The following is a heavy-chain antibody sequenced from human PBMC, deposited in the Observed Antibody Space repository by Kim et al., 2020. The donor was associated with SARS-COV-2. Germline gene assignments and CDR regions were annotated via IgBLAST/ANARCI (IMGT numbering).Heavy chain of an antibody. J-gene: IGHJ4*02. V-gene: IGHV4-39*01. CDR1: GGSISGDNYY. D-gene: IGHD3-22*01. Sequence: SETLSLTCTVSGGSISGDNYYWGWIRQPPGKGLEWIGNAYYSGSTYYSPSLKSRVTISVDTSKNQFSLKLTSVTAADTAVYYCARAMSYYDSSGYYRWYFDYWGQGTLVTVSS. CDR3: ARAMSYYDSSGYYRWYFDY. CDR2: AYYSGST.